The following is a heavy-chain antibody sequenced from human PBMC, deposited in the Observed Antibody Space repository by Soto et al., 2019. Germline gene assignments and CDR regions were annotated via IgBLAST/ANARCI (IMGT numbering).Heavy chain of an antibody. V-gene: IGHV5-51*01. CDR3: ARLPRDCNKTSCYYADH. J-gene: IGHJ4*02. D-gene: IGHD3-3*01. CDR1: GYDFNTNW. CDR2: TCPGDSDT. Sequence: GESLKISCRGSGYDFNTNWFGWVRQLPGRGLEWVGITCPGDSDTRYNPSLQGHVTLSVDVTVSTAFLQWRSLETSDTGMYFCARLPRDCNKTSCYYADHWGQGTQVTVS.